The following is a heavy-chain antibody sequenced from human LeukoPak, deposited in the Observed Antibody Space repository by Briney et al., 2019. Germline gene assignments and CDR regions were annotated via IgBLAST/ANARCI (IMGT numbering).Heavy chain of an antibody. CDR3: ARVSKSTFDY. CDR1: GDSITSSDW. Sequence: SETLSLTCDVSGDSITSSDWWSWVRPPPGKELEWIGEIFHTGSINYNPSLQSRLILSVDKSKHQFSLRLASVTSADTAVYYCARVSKSTFDYWGQGTLVTVSS. J-gene: IGHJ4*02. CDR2: IFHTGSI. V-gene: IGHV4-4*02.